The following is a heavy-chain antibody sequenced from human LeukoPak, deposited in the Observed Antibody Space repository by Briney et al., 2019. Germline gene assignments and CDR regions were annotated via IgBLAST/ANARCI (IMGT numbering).Heavy chain of an antibody. CDR3: VKDCCDYSPLDH. J-gene: IGHJ4*02. D-gene: IGHD2-21*01. V-gene: IGHV3-23*01. CDR2: ISNTADNT. Sequence: GALRLSCAASGFNFADFGMGWVRQVPGRGLEWISTISNTADNTHYADSLKGRFIISRDNSRNTLYLQMNSLRADDTAIYYCVKDCCDYSPLDHWGRGTRVTVSS. CDR1: GFNFADFG.